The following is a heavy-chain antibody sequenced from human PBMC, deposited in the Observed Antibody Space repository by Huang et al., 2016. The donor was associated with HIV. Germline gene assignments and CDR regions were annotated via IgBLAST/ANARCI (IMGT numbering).Heavy chain of an antibody. CDR1: GFSFSDYA. D-gene: IGHD5-12*01. CDR2: ISNDGTTT. J-gene: IGHJ3*02. V-gene: IGHV3-30-3*01. Sequence: QGQLVESGGGVVRPGRSRRLFCAASGFSFSDYAMPWVRQAPGKRLGWVTFISNDGTTTYYPNSVKGRFTISRDNFKNTLYLQMNRLRGDDTAVYYCTREYTVAGAFDIWGQGTMVTVSS. CDR3: TREYTVAGAFDI.